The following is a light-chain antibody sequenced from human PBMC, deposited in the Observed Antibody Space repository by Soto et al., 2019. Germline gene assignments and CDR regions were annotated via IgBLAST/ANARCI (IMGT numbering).Light chain of an antibody. Sequence: EMVMTQSPATLSVSPGERVTLSCRSSKSVSSNLAWYQQKPGQAPRLLIYGASTRATGIPARFSGSGSGTEFTLTISSLQSEDFAVYYCQQYSNWPPWTFGQGTKVDIK. J-gene: IGKJ1*01. CDR2: GAS. CDR3: QQYSNWPPWT. CDR1: KSVSSN. V-gene: IGKV3-15*01.